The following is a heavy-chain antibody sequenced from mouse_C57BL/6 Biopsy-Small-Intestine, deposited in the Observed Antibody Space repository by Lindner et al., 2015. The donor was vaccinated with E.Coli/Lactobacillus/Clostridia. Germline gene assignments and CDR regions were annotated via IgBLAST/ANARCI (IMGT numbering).Heavy chain of an antibody. CDR1: GYSFSNYY. V-gene: IGHV1-19*01. J-gene: IGHJ1*01. CDR2: INPSSGLT. CDR3: ARPNSISYDYVRMDV. Sequence: SVKVSCKASGYSFSNYYMHWVRQAPGQGLEWMGVINPSSGLTSYAQKFQGRVTVTTDTSTSTVYMELNSLRSEDTAAYYCARPNSISYDYVRMDVWGQGTTVTVSS. D-gene: IGHD2-4*01.